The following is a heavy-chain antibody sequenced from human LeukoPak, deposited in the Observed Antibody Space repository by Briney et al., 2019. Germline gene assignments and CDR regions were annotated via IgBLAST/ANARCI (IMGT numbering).Heavy chain of an antibody. CDR3: ARGLNYAGSGYYFDS. CDR2: ISGSGAKT. V-gene: IGHV3-23*01. Sequence: GGSPRLSCEASGFTFRSYAMTWVRQAPGKGLEWVSAISGSGAKTYYADSVKGRFTISRDNSKNTLYLQMNSLRAEDTAVYYCARGLNYAGSGYYFDSWGPGTLVTVSS. CDR1: GFTFRSYA. J-gene: IGHJ4*02. D-gene: IGHD3-22*01.